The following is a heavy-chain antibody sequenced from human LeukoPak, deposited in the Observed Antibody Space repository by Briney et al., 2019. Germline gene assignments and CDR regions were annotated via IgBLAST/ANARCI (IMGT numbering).Heavy chain of an antibody. CDR1: GYTFTSYG. Sequence: ASVKLSCKASGYTFTSYGITWVRQAPGRGLEWMGWISAYNGNTNYAQKLQGRVTMTTDTSTSTAYMELRSLRSDDTAVYYCARAGSIAAAVDFDYWGQGTLVTVSS. CDR3: ARAGSIAAAVDFDY. CDR2: ISAYNGNT. D-gene: IGHD6-13*01. J-gene: IGHJ4*02. V-gene: IGHV1-18*04.